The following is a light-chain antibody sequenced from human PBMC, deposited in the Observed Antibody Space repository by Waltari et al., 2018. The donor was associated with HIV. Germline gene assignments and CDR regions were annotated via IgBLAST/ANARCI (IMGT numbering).Light chain of an antibody. CDR2: EVS. Sequence: QSALTQHPSASGSPGETVTLSCTGTSNDIGLYNYVSWFQQHPGKVPKLVMFEVSQRPSGVPYRFSGSKSGYTASLTVSGLQPDDEADYFCSSFAGNDFFVFGGGTRLTVL. J-gene: IGLJ2*01. CDR3: SSFAGNDFFV. CDR1: SNDIGLYNY. V-gene: IGLV2-8*01.